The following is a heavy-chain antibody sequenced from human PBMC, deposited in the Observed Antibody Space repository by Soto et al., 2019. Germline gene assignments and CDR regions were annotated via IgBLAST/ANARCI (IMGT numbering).Heavy chain of an antibody. CDR1: GFTFSNAW. CDR2: IKSKTDGGTT. J-gene: IGHJ4*02. Sequence: GGSLRLSCAASGFTFSNAWMSWVRQAPGKGLEWVGRIKSKTDGGTTDYAAPVKGRFTISSDDSKNTLYLQMNGLKTEDTAVYYCTTDSGFYYGSGSSVDYWGQGTLVTVSS. CDR3: TTDSGFYYGSGSSVDY. D-gene: IGHD3-10*01. V-gene: IGHV3-15*01.